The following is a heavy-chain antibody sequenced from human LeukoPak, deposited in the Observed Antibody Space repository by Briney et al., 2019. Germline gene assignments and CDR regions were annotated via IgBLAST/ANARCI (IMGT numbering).Heavy chain of an antibody. CDR1: GFTFSTYS. D-gene: IGHD6-19*01. Sequence: PGGSLRLSCAASGFTFSTYSMNWVRQAPGKGLEWVSSISGSSSYIYYADSVRGRFTISRDNAKNSLYLQMNSLRAEDTAVYYCAKGIAVAGSFQDYWGQGTLVTVSS. V-gene: IGHV3-21*01. J-gene: IGHJ4*02. CDR2: ISGSSSYI. CDR3: AKGIAVAGSFQDY.